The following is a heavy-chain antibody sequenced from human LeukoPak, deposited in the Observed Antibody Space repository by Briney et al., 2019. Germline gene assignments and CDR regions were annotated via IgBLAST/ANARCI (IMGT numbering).Heavy chain of an antibody. V-gene: IGHV4-61*02. CDR2: IYASGNI. D-gene: IGHD2-15*01. Sequence: TXXGGSISSDTYYWSWSRQPGGKGLEWIEXIYASGNINYNASHKSRVTISIKKANNQFSQRLSDVSAEDPALYYCAGTRRYCSGGSCYNWFDPWGQGTLVTVSS. J-gene: IGHJ5*02. CDR3: AGTRRYCSGGSCYNWFDP. CDR1: GGSISSDTYY.